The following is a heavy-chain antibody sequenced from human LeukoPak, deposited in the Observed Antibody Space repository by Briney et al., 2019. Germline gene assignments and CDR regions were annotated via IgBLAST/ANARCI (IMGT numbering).Heavy chain of an antibody. CDR2: IYHSGST. V-gene: IGHV4-4*02. Sequence: SGTLSLTCAVSGGSISSSNWWSWVRQPPGKGLEWIGEIYHSGSTNYNPSLKSRVTISVDKSKNQFSLKLSSVTAADTAVYYCARVKEIAVAGMGNFDYWGQGTLVTVSS. CDR1: GGSISSSNW. CDR3: ARVKEIAVAGMGNFDY. J-gene: IGHJ4*02. D-gene: IGHD6-19*01.